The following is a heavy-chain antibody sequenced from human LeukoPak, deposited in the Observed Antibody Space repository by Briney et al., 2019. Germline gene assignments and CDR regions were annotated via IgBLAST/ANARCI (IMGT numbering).Heavy chain of an antibody. D-gene: IGHD2-2*01. CDR1: GYTFTSYG. Sequence: ASVKVSCKASGYTFTSYGISWVRQAPGQGLEWMGWISAYNGNTNYAQKLQGRVAMTTDTSTSTAYMELRSLRSDDTAMYYCARDLLGYCSSTSCPGWGYWGQGTLVTVSS. CDR2: ISAYNGNT. J-gene: IGHJ4*02. CDR3: ARDLLGYCSSTSCPGWGY. V-gene: IGHV1-18*04.